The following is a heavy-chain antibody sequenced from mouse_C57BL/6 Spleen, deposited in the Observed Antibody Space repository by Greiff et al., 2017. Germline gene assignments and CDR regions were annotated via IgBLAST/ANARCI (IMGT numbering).Heavy chain of an antibody. CDR3: TANCETY. CDR2: IDPENGDT. J-gene: IGHJ3*01. D-gene: IGHD4-1*01. V-gene: IGHV14-4*01. CDR1: GFNFKDDY. Sequence: VQLKQSGAELVRPGASVKLSCTASGFNFKDDYMHWVKQRPEQGLEWIGWIDPENGDTEYASKFQGKATITADTSSNTAYLQHSSLTSVDTAVYYCTANCETYWGQGTLVTVSA.